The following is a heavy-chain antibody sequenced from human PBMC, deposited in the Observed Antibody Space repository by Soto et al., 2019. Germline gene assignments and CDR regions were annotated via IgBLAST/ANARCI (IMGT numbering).Heavy chain of an antibody. CDR1: RFTFGTYW. V-gene: IGHV3-7*03. D-gene: IGHD6-19*01. CDR3: ARGGRIRASGWFDY. CDR2: IQQDGSEK. Sequence: EVQLVESGGGLVQPGGSLRLSCAASRFTFGTYWMGWVRQAPGKGLEWVANIQQDGSEKYYVDSVKGRFTISRDNAKNSLYLQMNSLRAEDTAVYYCARGGRIRASGWFDYWGQGTLVTVSS. J-gene: IGHJ4*02.